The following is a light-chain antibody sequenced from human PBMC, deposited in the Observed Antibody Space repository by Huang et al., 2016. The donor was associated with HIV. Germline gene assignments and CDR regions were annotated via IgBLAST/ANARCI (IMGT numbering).Light chain of an antibody. Sequence: DIQMTQYPSSLSASVGDRVTITCRASQDINNYLAWYQQKAGQVPKLLIYAASSLQSGVPSRFSGSGSGTDFTLSITSLQPEDVAIYYCQKYDSVPMTFGQGTKVDIK. CDR1: QDINNY. J-gene: IGKJ1*01. V-gene: IGKV1-27*01. CDR3: QKYDSVPMT. CDR2: AAS.